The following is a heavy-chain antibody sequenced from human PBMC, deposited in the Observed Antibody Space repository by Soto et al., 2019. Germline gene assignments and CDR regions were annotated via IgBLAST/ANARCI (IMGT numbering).Heavy chain of an antibody. J-gene: IGHJ3*02. CDR3: AREGLRDAFDI. V-gene: IGHV5-10-1*01. Sequence: GESLKISCKGPGYSFTSYWISRVRQMPGKGLEWMGRIDPSDSYTDYSPSLQGHVTISTDKFINTAYLQWSSPKASDTAMYYCAREGLRDAFDIWGQGTMVTVSS. CDR1: GYSFTSYW. D-gene: IGHD4-17*01. CDR2: IDPSDSYT.